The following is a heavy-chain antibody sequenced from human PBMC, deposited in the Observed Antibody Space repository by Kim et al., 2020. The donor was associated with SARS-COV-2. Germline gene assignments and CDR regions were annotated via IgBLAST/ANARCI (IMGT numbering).Heavy chain of an antibody. J-gene: IGHJ4*02. CDR3: ARERRSGTYYYFDY. V-gene: IGHV4-34*11. Sequence: PSLTHRATISVDTSKNQFSLNLSSVTAADTAVYYCARERRSGTYYYFDYWGQGTLVTVSS. D-gene: IGHD1-26*01.